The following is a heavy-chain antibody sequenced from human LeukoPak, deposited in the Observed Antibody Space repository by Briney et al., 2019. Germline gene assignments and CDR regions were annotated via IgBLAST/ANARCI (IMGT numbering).Heavy chain of an antibody. D-gene: IGHD5-24*01. CDR2: ISYDGSSK. Sequence: GGSLRLSCAASGFTFSSYGMHWVRQAPGKGLEWVAVISYDGSSKYYADSVKGRFTISRDNSKNTLYLQMNSLRAEDTAVYYCAKGRDGYNRGSRAPFDYWGQGTLVTVSS. V-gene: IGHV3-30*18. CDR1: GFTFSSYG. CDR3: AKGRDGYNRGSRAPFDY. J-gene: IGHJ4*02.